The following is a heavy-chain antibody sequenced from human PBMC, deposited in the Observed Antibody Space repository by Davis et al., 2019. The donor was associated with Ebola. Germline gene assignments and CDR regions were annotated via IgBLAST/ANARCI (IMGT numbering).Heavy chain of an antibody. J-gene: IGHJ6*02. V-gene: IGHV3-53*01. Sequence: GESLKISCAASGFAVSTNHMSWVRQAPGEGLEWVSVLDSGATTNYADSVMGRFTISRDNAKNSLYLQMNSLGVEDTAVYYCARSSIAARPGYYYGMDVWGQGTTVTVSS. CDR3: ARSSIAARPGYYYGMDV. CDR1: GFAVSTNH. CDR2: LDSGATT. D-gene: IGHD6-6*01.